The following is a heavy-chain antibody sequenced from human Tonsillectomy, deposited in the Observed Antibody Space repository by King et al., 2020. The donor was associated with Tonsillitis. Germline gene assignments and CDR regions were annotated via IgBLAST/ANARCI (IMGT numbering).Heavy chain of an antibody. Sequence: VQLVESGGGVVQPGTSLRLSCAASGFTFGNYGMHWVRQAPGKGLEWAALIAYDASYENYADSVKGRFTISRDNSKNTLYLEMNSLRVEDTAVYYCAKDGIGLWDWYFDLWGRGTLVTVSS. J-gene: IGHJ2*01. CDR2: IAYDASYE. D-gene: IGHD3-16*01. V-gene: IGHV3-30*18. CDR3: AKDGIGLWDWYFDL. CDR1: GFTFGNYG.